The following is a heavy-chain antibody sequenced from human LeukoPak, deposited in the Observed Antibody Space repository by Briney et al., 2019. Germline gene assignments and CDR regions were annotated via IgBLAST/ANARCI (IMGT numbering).Heavy chain of an antibody. CDR3: AKGRDSSTTYNWFDP. D-gene: IGHD2-2*01. V-gene: IGHV3-23*01. CDR2: ISGSGGNT. J-gene: IGHJ5*02. CDR1: GFTFSSYA. Sequence: GGSLRLSCAASGFTFSSYALSWVRQAPGKGLEWVSAISGSGGNTYYADSVEGRFTVSRDNSKNTLYLQMNSLRAEDTAVYYCAKGRDSSTTYNWFDPWGQGTLVTVSS.